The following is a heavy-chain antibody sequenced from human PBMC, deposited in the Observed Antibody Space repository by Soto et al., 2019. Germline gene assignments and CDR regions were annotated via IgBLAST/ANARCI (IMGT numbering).Heavy chain of an antibody. CDR2: IIPIFGTA. CDR3: AGRGEGTNCLAHFDY. D-gene: IGHD2-2*01. J-gene: IGHJ4*02. Sequence: QVQLVQSGAEVKKPGSSVKVSCRASGGTFNNYVINWVRQAPGQGLEWMAGIIPIFGTANYAKNFHGRVKITADKSTSTAYMELNSLRAEYTAVYYCAGRGEGTNCLAHFDYGGQGTLVTVSS. CDR1: GGTFNNYV. V-gene: IGHV1-69*06.